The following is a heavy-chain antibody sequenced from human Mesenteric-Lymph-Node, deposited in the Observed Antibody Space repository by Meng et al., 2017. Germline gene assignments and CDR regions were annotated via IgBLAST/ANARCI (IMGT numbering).Heavy chain of an antibody. V-gene: IGHV3-23*01. CDR2: IRDSGVGT. CDR1: GITLSNYA. CDR3: AKGLMMKAKFDY. Sequence: AGSLSLSCVVSGITLSNYAMSWVRQAPGKGLEWVSAIRDSGVGTYYADFVRGRFTISRDNSKNTLSLQMHSLRVEDTAIYYCAKGLMMKAKFDYWGQGTLVTSPQ. D-gene: IGHD2-8*01. J-gene: IGHJ4*02.